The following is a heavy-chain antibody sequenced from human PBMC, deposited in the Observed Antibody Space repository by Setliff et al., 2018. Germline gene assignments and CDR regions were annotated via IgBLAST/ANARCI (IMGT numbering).Heavy chain of an antibody. V-gene: IGHV1-46*01. J-gene: IGHJ4*02. CDR1: GYTFTSHY. Sequence: ASVKVSCKASGYTFTSHYMHWVRQAPGLGLEWMGTINPSSGRTSYAQKFQGRVTMTRDTSTSTVYMDVSSLRSEDTAVYYCARVRVDNSPDFDYWGQGTLVTVSS. CDR3: ARVRVDNSPDFDY. CDR2: INPSSGRT. D-gene: IGHD2-21*01.